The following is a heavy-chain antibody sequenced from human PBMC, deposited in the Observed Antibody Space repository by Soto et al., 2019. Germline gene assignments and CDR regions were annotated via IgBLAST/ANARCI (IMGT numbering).Heavy chain of an antibody. Sequence: SVKVSCQASGGTFLSYAISLLLQAPGQVLECMGGIIPIFGTANYAQKFQGRVTITADESTSTAYMELSSLRSEDTAVYYCARDSRGAIAAAEDYYYYGMDVWGQGTTVTVSS. CDR2: IIPIFGTA. V-gene: IGHV1-69*13. CDR1: GGTFLSYA. CDR3: ARDSRGAIAAAEDYYYYGMDV. J-gene: IGHJ6*02. D-gene: IGHD6-13*01.